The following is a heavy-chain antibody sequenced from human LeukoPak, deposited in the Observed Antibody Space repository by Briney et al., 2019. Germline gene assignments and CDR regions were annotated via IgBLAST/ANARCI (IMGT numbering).Heavy chain of an antibody. V-gene: IGHV4-30-4*01. CDR2: IYYSGST. J-gene: IGHJ4*02. CDR1: GGSISSGDYC. CDR3: ARAYYYDSSGYFFDY. Sequence: SETLSLTCTVSGGSISSGDYCWSWIRQPPGKGLEWIGYIYYSGSTYYNPSLKSRVTMSVDTSKNQFSLKLSSVTAADTAVYYCARAYYYDSSGYFFDYWGQGTLVTVSS. D-gene: IGHD3-22*01.